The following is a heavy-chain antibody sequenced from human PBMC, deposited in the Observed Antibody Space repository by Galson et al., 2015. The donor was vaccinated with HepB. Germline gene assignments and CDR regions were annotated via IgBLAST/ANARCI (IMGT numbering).Heavy chain of an antibody. J-gene: IGHJ4*02. D-gene: IGHD2-2*01. CDR2: ISGSGGST. V-gene: IGHV3-23*01. CDR3: AKEAGYCSSTSCYYFDY. CDR1: GFTFSSHA. Sequence: SLRLSCAASGFTFSSHAMSWVRQTPGKGLEWVSAISGSGGSTYYADSVKGRFTISRDNSKNTLYLQMNSLRAEDTAVYYCAKEAGYCSSTSCYYFDYWGQGTLVTVSS.